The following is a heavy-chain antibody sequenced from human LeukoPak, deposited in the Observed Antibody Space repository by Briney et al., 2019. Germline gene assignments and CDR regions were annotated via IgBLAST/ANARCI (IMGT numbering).Heavy chain of an antibody. Sequence: GESPKISCKGSGYSFTSYWIGWVRQIPGKGLEWMGIIYPRDSDTRYSPSFQGQVTISADKSISTAYLQWSSLKASDTAMYYWARDSYGYGILDYWGQGTLVTVSS. J-gene: IGHJ4*02. CDR2: IYPRDSDT. D-gene: IGHD5-18*01. CDR3: ARDSYGYGILDY. CDR1: GYSFTSYW. V-gene: IGHV5-51*01.